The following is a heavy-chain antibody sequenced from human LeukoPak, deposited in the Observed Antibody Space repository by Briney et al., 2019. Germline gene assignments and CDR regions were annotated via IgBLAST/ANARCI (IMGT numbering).Heavy chain of an antibody. CDR2: IRFDATIK. J-gene: IGHJ6*03. D-gene: IGHD6-19*01. Sequence: GGSLRLSCAASGFRFSDYGIHWVRQAPGKGLEWVAFIRFDATIKYYTDSVKGRFTISRDNSKNTVYFQMNSLRPEDTAVYYCARADHYFFMDVWGKGTTVTVSS. V-gene: IGHV3-30*02. CDR3: ARADHYFFMDV. CDR1: GFRFSDYG.